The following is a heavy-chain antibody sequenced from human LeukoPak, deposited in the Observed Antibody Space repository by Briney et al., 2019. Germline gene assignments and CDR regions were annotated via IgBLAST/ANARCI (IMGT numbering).Heavy chain of an antibody. CDR2: INHSGST. CDR1: GGSFSGYY. J-gene: IGHJ5*02. CDR3: ASGGSIAVAGTKKNWFDP. D-gene: IGHD6-19*01. Sequence: SGTLSLTCAVYGGSFSGYYWSWIRQPPGKGLEWIGEINHSGSTNYNPSLKSRVTISVDTSKNQFSLKLSSVTAADTAVYYCASGGSIAVAGTKKNWFDPWGQGTLVTVSS. V-gene: IGHV4-34*01.